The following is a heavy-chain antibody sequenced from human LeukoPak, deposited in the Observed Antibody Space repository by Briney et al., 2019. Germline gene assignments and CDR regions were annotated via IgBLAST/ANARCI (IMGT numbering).Heavy chain of an antibody. CDR2: IYYSGST. CDR1: GGSISSSSYY. Sequence: SETLSLTCTVSGGSISSSSYYWGWIRQPPGKGLEWIGSIYYSGSTYYNPSLKSRVTISVDTSKNHFSLKLSSVTAADTAVYYCARTSLTVIAFDIWGQGTMVTVSS. J-gene: IGHJ3*02. V-gene: IGHV4-39*02. D-gene: IGHD3-22*01. CDR3: ARTSLTVIAFDI.